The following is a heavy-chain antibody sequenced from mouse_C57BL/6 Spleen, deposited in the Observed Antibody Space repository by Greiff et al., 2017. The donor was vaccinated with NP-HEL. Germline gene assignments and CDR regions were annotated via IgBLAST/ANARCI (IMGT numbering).Heavy chain of an antibody. CDR1: GFTFSSYA. Sequence: EVHLVESGEGLVKPGGSLKLSCAASGFTFSSYAMSWVRQTPEKRLEWVAYISSGGDYIYYADTVKGRFTLSRDNARNTLYLQMSSLKSEDTAMYYCTREGLITTVVADWYFDVWGTGTTVTVSS. CDR2: ISSGGDYI. D-gene: IGHD1-1*01. V-gene: IGHV5-9-1*02. CDR3: TREGLITTVVADWYFDV. J-gene: IGHJ1*03.